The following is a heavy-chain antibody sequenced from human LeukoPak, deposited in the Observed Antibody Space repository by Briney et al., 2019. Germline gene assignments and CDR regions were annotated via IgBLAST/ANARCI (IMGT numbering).Heavy chain of an antibody. CDR1: GGTFSSYA. CDR2: IIPIFGTA. J-gene: IGHJ4*02. CDR3: AKDQSCSGGSCYFDY. V-gene: IGHV1-69*13. Sequence: GASVKVSCKASGGTFSSYAISWVRQAPGQGLEWMGGIIPIFGTANYAQKFQGRVTITADESTSTAYMELSSLRSEDTAVYYCAKDQSCSGGSCYFDYWGQGNLVTVSS. D-gene: IGHD2-15*01.